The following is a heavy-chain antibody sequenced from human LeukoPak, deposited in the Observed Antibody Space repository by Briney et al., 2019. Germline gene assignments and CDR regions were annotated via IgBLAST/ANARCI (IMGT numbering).Heavy chain of an antibody. J-gene: IGHJ4*02. V-gene: IGHV3-74*01. D-gene: IGHD6-19*01. CDR2: INTDGTVT. CDR1: GFTFSKYW. CDR3: ATKQWLAPPPDS. Sequence: PGGSLRLSCAASGFTFSKYWMLWVRQAPGKGLESVSRINTDGTVTTYPDSVKGRFTVSRDNADNTMFLQMNSVRDEDTAVYYCATKQWLAPPPDSWGQGTPVTVSS.